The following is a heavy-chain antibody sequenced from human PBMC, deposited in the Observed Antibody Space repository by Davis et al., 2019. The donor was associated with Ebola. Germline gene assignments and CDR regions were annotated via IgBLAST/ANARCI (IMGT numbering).Heavy chain of an antibody. J-gene: IGHJ5*02. CDR2: INPNSGGT. D-gene: IGHD4-17*01. CDR3: ARATDFGDYNWLNP. V-gene: IGHV1-2*06. CDR1: GYTFTSYG. Sequence: ASVKVSCKASGYTFTSYGISWVRQAPGQGLEWMGRINPNSGGTNYAQKFQGRVTMTWDTSVNTVYMELRRLRSDDTAKYFCARATDFGDYNWLNPWGQGTLVTVSS.